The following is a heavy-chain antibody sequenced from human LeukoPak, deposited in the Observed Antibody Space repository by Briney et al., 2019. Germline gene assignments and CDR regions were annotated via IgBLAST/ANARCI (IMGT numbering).Heavy chain of an antibody. J-gene: IGHJ4*02. CDR1: GGSVSDYY. Sequence: PSETLSLACTISGGSVSDYYWSWIRQSPGKGLDWIGYIYHTGSTSYSPSLKSRVTISADTSQNQFSLKLSSVTAADTAVYYCARAPGYSGYEYNFDYWGQGTLVTVSS. CDR2: IYHTGST. V-gene: IGHV4-59*02. D-gene: IGHD5-12*01. CDR3: ARAPGYSGYEYNFDY.